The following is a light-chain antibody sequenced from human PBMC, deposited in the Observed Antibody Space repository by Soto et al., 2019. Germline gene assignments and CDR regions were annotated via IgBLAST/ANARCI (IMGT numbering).Light chain of an antibody. CDR1: RGHSSYI. J-gene: IGLJ3*02. V-gene: IGLV4-60*02. Sequence: QLVLPQSSSASASLQSSVKLTCTLRRGHSSYIIAWHQQQPGKAPRHLMKLESRGNYNKRSGVPDRFSGSSSGADRYLTISKLQFEDEADYYCETWDSNTWVFGGGTKLTVL. CDR3: ETWDSNTWV. CDR2: LESRGNY.